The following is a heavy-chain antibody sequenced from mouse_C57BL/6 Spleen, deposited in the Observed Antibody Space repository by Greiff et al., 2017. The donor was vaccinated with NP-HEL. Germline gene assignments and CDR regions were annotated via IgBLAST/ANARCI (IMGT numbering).Heavy chain of an antibody. CDR1: GFNIKNTY. CDR3: VRPYYYGSSYWYFDV. D-gene: IGHD1-1*01. V-gene: IGHV14-3*01. J-gene: IGHJ1*03. CDR2: IDPANGNT. Sequence: VQLQQSVAELVRPGASVKLSCTASGFNIKNTYMHWVKQRPEQGLEWIGRIDPANGNTKYAPKFQGKATITADTSSNTAYLQLSSLTSEDTAIYYCVRPYYYGSSYWYFDVWGTGTTVTVSS.